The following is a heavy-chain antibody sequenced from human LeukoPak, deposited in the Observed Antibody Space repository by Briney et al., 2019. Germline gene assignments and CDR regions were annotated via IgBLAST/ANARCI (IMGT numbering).Heavy chain of an antibody. CDR2: ISSSGSAI. J-gene: IGHJ4*02. V-gene: IGHV3-48*03. CDR3: ASKGGFDD. CDR1: GFSFSSYE. Sequence: PGGSLRLSCAASGFSFSSYEMHWVGQAPGKGLEGVSYISSSGSAIFYADSVKGRFTISRDNAKNSLFLQMNSLRAEDTAFYYCASKGGFDDWGQGTLVTVSS. D-gene: IGHD2-15*01.